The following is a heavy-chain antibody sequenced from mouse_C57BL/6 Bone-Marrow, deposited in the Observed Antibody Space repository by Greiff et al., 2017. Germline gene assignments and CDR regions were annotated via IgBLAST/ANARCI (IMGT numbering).Heavy chain of an antibody. CDR3: ARGSSYWFAY. CDR2: IDPSDSYT. CDR1: GYTFTSYW. Sequence: QVQLQQPGAELVMPGASVKLSCKASGYTFTSYWMHWVKQRPGQGLEWIGEIDPSDSYTNYNQKFKGKSTLTVDKSSSTADMQLSSLTSEDSAVYYCARGSSYWFAYWGQGTLVTVSA. D-gene: IGHD1-1*01. J-gene: IGHJ3*01. V-gene: IGHV1-69*01.